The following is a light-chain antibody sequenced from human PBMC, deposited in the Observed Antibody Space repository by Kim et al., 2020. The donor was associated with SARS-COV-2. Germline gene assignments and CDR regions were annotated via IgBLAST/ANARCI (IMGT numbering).Light chain of an antibody. J-gene: IGLJ3*02. V-gene: IGLV3-1*01. CDR3: QAWDSGTAGV. CDR2: QDA. CDR1: KLDDKY. Sequence: SYELTQPPSVSVSPGQTASITCSGDKLDDKYVAWYQQKPGQSPVLIIYQDAKRPSGIPERFSGSNSGSTATLTISGTQALDEADYYCQAWDSGTAGVFGGGTHLTVL.